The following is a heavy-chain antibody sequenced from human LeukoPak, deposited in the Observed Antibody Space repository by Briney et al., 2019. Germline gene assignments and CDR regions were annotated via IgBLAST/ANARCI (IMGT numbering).Heavy chain of an antibody. V-gene: IGHV3-7*01. D-gene: IGHD3-10*01. Sequence: PGGSLRLSCAASGFTFSSYWMSWVRQAPGKGLEWVANIKQDGSEKYYEDSVKGRFTISRDNAKNSLYLQMNSLRAEDTAVYYCAREGPQYGSGSYYGNDAFDIWGQGTMVTVSS. CDR3: AREGPQYGSGSYYGNDAFDI. CDR1: GFTFSSYW. CDR2: IKQDGSEK. J-gene: IGHJ3*02.